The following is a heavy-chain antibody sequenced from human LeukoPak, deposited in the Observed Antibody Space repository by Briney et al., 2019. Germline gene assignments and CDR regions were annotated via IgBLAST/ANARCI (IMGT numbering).Heavy chain of an antibody. CDR1: GFTFSNYG. Sequence: GGSLRLSCAASGFTFSNYGLSWVRQAPGKGLEWVSGITGSGGSTYYADSVKGRFTISRDNSKNTLYLQMNSLRAEDTAIYYCARSHWGPYGSRIANWFDPWGQGTLVTVSS. V-gene: IGHV3-23*01. D-gene: IGHD6-13*01. CDR3: ARSHWGPYGSRIANWFDP. CDR2: ITGSGGST. J-gene: IGHJ5*02.